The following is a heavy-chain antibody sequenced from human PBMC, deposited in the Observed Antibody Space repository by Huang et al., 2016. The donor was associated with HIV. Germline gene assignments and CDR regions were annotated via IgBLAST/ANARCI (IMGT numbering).Heavy chain of an antibody. CDR3: ARDSPLLGVVIVVVPTAPNAFDI. CDR1: GYTFTSYG. J-gene: IGHJ3*02. V-gene: IGHV1-18*01. Sequence: QVQLVQSGVEVKKPGASVKVSCKASGYTFTSYGISWVRQAPGQGLEWMGWISAYNGVTNEAQNGQGRVTMTTDTSTSTAYMELRSLRSDDTAVYYCARDSPLLGVVIVVVPTAPNAFDIWGQGTMVTVSS. CDR2: ISAYNGVT. D-gene: IGHD2-2*01.